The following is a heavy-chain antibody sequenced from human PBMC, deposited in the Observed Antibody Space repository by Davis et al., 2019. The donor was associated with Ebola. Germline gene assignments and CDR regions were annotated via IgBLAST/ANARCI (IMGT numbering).Heavy chain of an antibody. V-gene: IGHV4-59*06. Sequence: GSLRLSCAVYGGSFSGYYWSWIRQPPGKGLEWIGYIYYSGSTYYNPSLKSRVTISVDTSKNQFSLKLSSVTAADTAVYYCARGVIAVAGTGWFDPWGQGTLVTVSS. CDR2: IYYSGST. CDR1: GGSFSGYY. J-gene: IGHJ5*02. CDR3: ARGVIAVAGTGWFDP. D-gene: IGHD6-19*01.